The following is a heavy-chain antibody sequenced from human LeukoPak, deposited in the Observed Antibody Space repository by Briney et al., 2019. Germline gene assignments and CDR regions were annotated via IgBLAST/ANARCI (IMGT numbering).Heavy chain of an antibody. CDR3: ARVNSSGWYYFDY. D-gene: IGHD6-19*01. V-gene: IGHV4-34*01. CDR2: INHSGST. Sequence: SETLSLTCAVYGGSFSGYYWSWIRQPPGKGLEWIGEINHSGSTNYNPSLKSRVTISVDTSKNQFSLKLSSVTAADTAVYYCARVNSSGWYYFDYWGQGTLVTVSS. CDR1: GGSFSGYY. J-gene: IGHJ4*02.